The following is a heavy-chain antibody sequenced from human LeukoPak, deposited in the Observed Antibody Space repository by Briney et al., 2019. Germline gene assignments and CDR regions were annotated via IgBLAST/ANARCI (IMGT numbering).Heavy chain of an antibody. V-gene: IGHV4-39*01. J-gene: IGHJ4*02. D-gene: IGHD1-26*01. CDR3: ARRGSGGSYYR. Sequence: SETLSLTCTVSGGSISRSAYHWGWIRQPPGKGLEWIGSIYYSGRTYYSMSLKRRVTISADTSKNQFSLKLRSVTAADTAVYYCARRGSGGSYYRWGQGILVTVSS. CDR1: GGSISRSAYH. CDR2: IYYSGRT.